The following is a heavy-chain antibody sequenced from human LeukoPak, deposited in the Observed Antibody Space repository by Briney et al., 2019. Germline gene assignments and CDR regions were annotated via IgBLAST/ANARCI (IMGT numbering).Heavy chain of an antibody. Sequence: GGSLRLSCAASGFTFGIYAMSWVRQAPGKGLEWVSTFRGGDDIAYYADSVKGRCSISRDNSKNTLYLQMNSLRAEDTAVYYCAIDYFSDGSCLPLEYWGQGALVTVSS. J-gene: IGHJ4*02. D-gene: IGHD2-15*01. CDR3: AIDYFSDGSCLPLEY. CDR1: GFTFGIYA. CDR2: FRGGDDIA. V-gene: IGHV3-23*01.